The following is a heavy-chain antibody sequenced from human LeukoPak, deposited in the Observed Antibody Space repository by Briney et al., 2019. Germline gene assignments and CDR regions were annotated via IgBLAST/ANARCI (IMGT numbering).Heavy chain of an antibody. Sequence: GGSLRLSCAASGFTFSSYGMHWVRQAPSKGLEWVAFIRYDGSNKYYADSVKGRFTISRDNSKNTLYLQMNSLRAEDTAVYYCSTSCYDMCDYWGQGTLVTVSS. CDR2: IRYDGSNK. D-gene: IGHD2-2*01. J-gene: IGHJ4*02. V-gene: IGHV3-30*02. CDR3: STSCYDMCDY. CDR1: GFTFSSYG.